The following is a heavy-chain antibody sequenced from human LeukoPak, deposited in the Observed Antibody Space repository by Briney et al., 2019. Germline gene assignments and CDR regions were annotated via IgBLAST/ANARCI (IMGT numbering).Heavy chain of an antibody. CDR1: GFTFSDYY. Sequence: GGSLRLSCAASGFTFSDYYMSWIRQAPGKGLEWVSAISGSGGSTYYADSVKGRFTISRDNSKNTLYLQMNSLRAEDTAVYYCARVTNSLYDFWGQGTLVTVSS. J-gene: IGHJ1*01. V-gene: IGHV3-23*01. CDR3: ARVTNSLYDF. CDR2: ISGSGGST. D-gene: IGHD3-3*01.